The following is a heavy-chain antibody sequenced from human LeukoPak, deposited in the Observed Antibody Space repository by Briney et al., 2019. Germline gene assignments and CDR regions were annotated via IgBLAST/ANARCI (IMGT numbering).Heavy chain of an antibody. Sequence: PGGSLRLSCAASGFTFSSYAMSWVRQAPGKGLEWVSAIGGSGGSTYYADSVKGRFTISRDNSKNTLYLQMNSLRAEDTAVYYCAKIWFRELLSPFDYWGQGTLVTVSS. D-gene: IGHD3-10*01. CDR1: GFTFSSYA. J-gene: IGHJ4*02. CDR3: AKIWFRELLSPFDY. V-gene: IGHV3-23*01. CDR2: IGGSGGST.